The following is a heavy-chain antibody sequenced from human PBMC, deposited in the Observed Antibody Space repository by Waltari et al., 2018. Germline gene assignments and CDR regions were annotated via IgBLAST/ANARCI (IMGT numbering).Heavy chain of an antibody. Sequence: QVQLVQSGAEVKKPGSSVKVSCKASGGTFSSYAISWVRQAPGQGLEWMGGIIPIFGTANYAQKVQGRVTITTDESTSTAYMELSSLRSEDTAVYYCARGNGSGSYHLPYFDYWGQGTLVTVSS. D-gene: IGHD3-10*01. V-gene: IGHV1-69*05. CDR2: IIPIFGTA. CDR1: GGTFSSYA. J-gene: IGHJ4*02. CDR3: ARGNGSGSYHLPYFDY.